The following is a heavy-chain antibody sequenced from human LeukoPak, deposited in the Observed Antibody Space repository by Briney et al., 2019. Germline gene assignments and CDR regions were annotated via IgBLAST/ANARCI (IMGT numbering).Heavy chain of an antibody. CDR2: ISGSGGST. D-gene: IGHD1-26*01. V-gene: IGHV3-23*01. CDR1: GFPFSNYS. J-gene: IGHJ6*03. Sequence: PGGSLRLSCVVSGFPFSNYSMNWVRQAPGKGLEWVSAISGSGGSTYYADSVKGRFTISRDNSKNTLYLQMNSLRAEDTAVYYCAKAPRGGSYLKGHYYYYMDVWGKGTTVTVSS. CDR3: AKAPRGGSYLKGHYYYYMDV.